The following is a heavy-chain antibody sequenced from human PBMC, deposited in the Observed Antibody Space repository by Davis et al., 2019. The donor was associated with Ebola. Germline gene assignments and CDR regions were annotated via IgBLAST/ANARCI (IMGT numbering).Heavy chain of an antibody. Sequence: ESLKISCAASGFTFSNAWMSWVRQPPGKGLEWVGYIYYSGTTHYNPSLRGRVTISVDTSKKHFSLKLGSVTAADTAVYYCARGSQWLGPDYWGQGTLVTVSS. J-gene: IGHJ4*02. D-gene: IGHD6-19*01. V-gene: IGHV4-59*01. CDR1: GFTFSNAW. CDR2: IYYSGTT. CDR3: ARGSQWLGPDY.